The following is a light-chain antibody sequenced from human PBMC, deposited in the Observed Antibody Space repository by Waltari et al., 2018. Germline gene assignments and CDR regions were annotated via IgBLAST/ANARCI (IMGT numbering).Light chain of an antibody. J-gene: IGKJ1*01. CDR2: KAS. CDR1: QRLSNW. CDR3: QQYRNLWT. Sequence: DIQMTQSPSTLSASVGDTVTSTCRASQRLSNWLAWYQQKPGKAPKVLIYKASTLESGVPSRFSGSGSGTEFTLTISSLQPDDFATYYCQQYRNLWTFGQGTKVEIK. V-gene: IGKV1-5*03.